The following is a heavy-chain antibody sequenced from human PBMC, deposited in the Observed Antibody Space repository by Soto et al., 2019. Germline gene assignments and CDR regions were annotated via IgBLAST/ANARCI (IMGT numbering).Heavy chain of an antibody. V-gene: IGHV2-5*02. CDR3: ALIVVRGVITHQTTPPNWFDP. CDR1: GFSLSTSGVG. J-gene: IGHJ5*02. Sequence: QITLKESGPTLVKPTQTLTLTCTFSGFSLSTSGVGVGWLRQPPGKALEWLALIYWDDDKRYSPSLKSRLTITKDTSKNQVVLTMTNMDPVDTAPYYCALIVVRGVITHQTTPPNWFDPGAREPWSPSPQ. CDR2: IYWDDDK. D-gene: IGHD3-10*01.